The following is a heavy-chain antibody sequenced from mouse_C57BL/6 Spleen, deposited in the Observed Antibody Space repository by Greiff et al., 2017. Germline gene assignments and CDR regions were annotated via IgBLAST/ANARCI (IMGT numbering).Heavy chain of an antibody. V-gene: IGHV1-4*01. Sequence: QVQLQQSGAELARPGASVKLSCKASGYTFTGYTMHWVKQRPGQGLEWIGYINPSSGCTKYNQKFKDKATLTADKSSSTAYMQLSSLTSEDSAVYYCARSGYYGSSNWYFDVWGTGTTVTVSS. D-gene: IGHD1-1*01. CDR2: INPSSGCT. J-gene: IGHJ1*03. CDR3: ARSGYYGSSNWYFDV. CDR1: GYTFTGYT.